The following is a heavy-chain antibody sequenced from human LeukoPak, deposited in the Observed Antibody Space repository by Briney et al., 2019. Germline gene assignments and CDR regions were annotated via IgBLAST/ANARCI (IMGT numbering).Heavy chain of an antibody. Sequence: GESLKISCKGSGYSFTSYWIGWVRQAPGQGLEWMGIINPSGGSTSYAQKFQGRVTMTRDMSTSTVYMELSSLRSEDTAVYYCARSSAYSSSRYTRYNWFDPWGQGTLVTVSS. CDR3: ARSSAYSSSRYTRYNWFDP. CDR1: GYSFTSYW. J-gene: IGHJ5*02. CDR2: INPSGGST. D-gene: IGHD6-13*01. V-gene: IGHV1-46*01.